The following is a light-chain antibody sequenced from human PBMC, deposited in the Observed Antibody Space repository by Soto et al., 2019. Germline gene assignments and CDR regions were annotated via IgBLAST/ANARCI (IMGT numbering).Light chain of an antibody. V-gene: IGLV2-14*01. CDR1: SSDVGGYNY. CDR2: DVS. Sequence: QSALTQPASVSGSPGQSITISCTGTSSDVGGYNYVSWYQQHPGKAPKLMIYDVSNRPSGVSNRFSGSKSGNTASLTISGLLAEDEADYYCSSYTSSSTHYVFGTGTKVTV. J-gene: IGLJ1*01. CDR3: SSYTSSSTHYV.